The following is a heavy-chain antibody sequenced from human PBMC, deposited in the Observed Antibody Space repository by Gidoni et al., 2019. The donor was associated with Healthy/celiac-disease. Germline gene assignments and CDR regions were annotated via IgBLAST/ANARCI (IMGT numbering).Heavy chain of an antibody. V-gene: IGHV4-34*01. CDR1: GGSFSGYY. J-gene: IGHJ6*03. Sequence: QVQLQQWGAGLLKPSETLSLTCAVYGGSFSGYYWSWIRQPPGKGLEWIGEINHSGSTNYNPSLKSRVTISVDTSKNQFSLKLSSVTAADTAVYYCARYRRRFGELGYMDVWGKGTTVTVSS. D-gene: IGHD3-16*01. CDR3: ARYRRRFGELGYMDV. CDR2: INHSGST.